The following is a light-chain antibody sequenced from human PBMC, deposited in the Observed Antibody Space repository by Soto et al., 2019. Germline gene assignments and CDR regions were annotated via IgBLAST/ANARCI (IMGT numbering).Light chain of an antibody. CDR2: EVR. Sequence: QSALTQPASVSGSPGQSITISCTGTSSDVGGHNYVSWYQQYPGKAPKLMIYEVRNRPSGLSDRFSGSRSGNTASLIISGLQSEDEADYYCSSYSSSNTYVFGTGTQLTVL. CDR1: SSDVGGHNY. V-gene: IGLV2-14*01. CDR3: SSYSSSNTYV. J-gene: IGLJ1*01.